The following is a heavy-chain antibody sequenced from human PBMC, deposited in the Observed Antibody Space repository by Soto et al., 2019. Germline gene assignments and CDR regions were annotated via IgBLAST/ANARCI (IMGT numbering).Heavy chain of an antibody. J-gene: IGHJ4*02. D-gene: IGHD4-17*01. CDR1: GFTVSSNY. CDR3: ANRGATTVTHLIL. Sequence: GGSLRLSCAASGFTVSSNYMSWVRQAPGKGLEWVSVIYSGGSTYYADSVKGRFTISRDNSKNTLYLQMNSLRAEDTAVYYCANRGATTVTHLILWGQGTLVTVSS. V-gene: IGHV3-53*01. CDR2: IYSGGST.